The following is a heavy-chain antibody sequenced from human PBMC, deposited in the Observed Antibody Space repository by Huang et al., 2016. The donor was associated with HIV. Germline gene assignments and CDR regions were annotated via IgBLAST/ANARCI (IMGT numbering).Heavy chain of an antibody. D-gene: IGHD6-6*01. Sequence: QVQLVQSGAEVKKPGSSVKVSCKASGGTFSTYAISWVRQAPGQGLEWMGGTIPVFGTANYAQKFQGTVTITADEFTSTAYMELSSLRSEDTALYYCARCRTRSSLYDSYYGLDVWGQGTTVTVSS. CDR2: TIPVFGTA. CDR3: ARCRTRSSLYDSYYGLDV. V-gene: IGHV1-69*01. J-gene: IGHJ6*02. CDR1: GGTFSTYA.